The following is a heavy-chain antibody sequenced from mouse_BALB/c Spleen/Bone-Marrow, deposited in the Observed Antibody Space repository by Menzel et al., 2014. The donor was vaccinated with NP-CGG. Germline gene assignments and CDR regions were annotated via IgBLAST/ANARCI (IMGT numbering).Heavy chain of an antibody. J-gene: IGHJ4*01. D-gene: IGHD2-3*01. V-gene: IGHV1-5*01. Sequence: EVQVVESGTMLARPGASVKMSCKASGYTFTIYWMHWVKQRPGQGLEWIGAIYPGNSDTSYNQKFKGKAKLTAVTSTSTAYMELSSLTNEDSAVYYCTRSMGFYYAMDYWGQGTSVTVSS. CDR2: IYPGNSDT. CDR1: GYTFTIYW. CDR3: TRSMGFYYAMDY.